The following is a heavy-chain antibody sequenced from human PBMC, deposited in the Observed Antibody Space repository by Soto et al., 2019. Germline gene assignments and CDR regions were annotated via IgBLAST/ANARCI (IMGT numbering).Heavy chain of an antibody. CDR3: ARSQGSSTSLEIYYYYYYGMDA. CDR1: GGTFSSYA. Sequence: QVQLVQSGAEVKKPGSSVKVSCKASGGTFSSYAISWVRQAPGQGLEWMGGIIPISDTTNYAQKFQGRVTITADDSTSTAYMELSSLRSEDTAVYYCARSQGSSTSLEIYYYYYYGMDAWGQGTTVTVSS. J-gene: IGHJ6*02. V-gene: IGHV1-69*01. CDR2: IIPISDTT. D-gene: IGHD2-2*01.